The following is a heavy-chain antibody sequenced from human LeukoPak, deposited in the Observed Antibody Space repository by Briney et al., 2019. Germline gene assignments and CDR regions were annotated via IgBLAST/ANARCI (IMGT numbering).Heavy chain of an antibody. Sequence: ASVRVSCKASGYTFSGYYVQWVRQAPGQGLEWMGWINPKNGDTNYAQNFQGRVTMTRDTSINTAYMELSSLRSDDTAVYYCARDWPCNGGSCFGYWGQGTLVTVSS. CDR3: ARDWPCNGGSCFGY. CDR1: GYTFSGYY. J-gene: IGHJ4*02. CDR2: INPKNGDT. D-gene: IGHD2-15*01. V-gene: IGHV1-2*02.